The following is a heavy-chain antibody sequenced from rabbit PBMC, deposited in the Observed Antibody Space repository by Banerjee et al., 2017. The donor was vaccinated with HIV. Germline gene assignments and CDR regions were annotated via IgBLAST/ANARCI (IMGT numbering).Heavy chain of an antibody. J-gene: IGHJ3*01. D-gene: IGHD1-1*01. Sequence: QEQLVESGGGLVQPEGSLTLTCTASGFSFSNKAVMCWVRQTQGKGLEWIACINAVTGRTIYASCARGRFTFSKSSSATVTLQMPRLTAADTATYFCARDLEGVIGWNFVWWGQGALVPVS. CDR2: INAVTGRT. V-gene: IGHV1S45*01. CDR3: ARDLEGVIGWNFVW. CDR1: GFSFSNKAV.